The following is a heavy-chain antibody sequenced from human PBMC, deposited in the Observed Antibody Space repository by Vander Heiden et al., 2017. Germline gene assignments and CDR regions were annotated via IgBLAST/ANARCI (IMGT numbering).Heavy chain of an antibody. CDR2: ISGSATST. CDR3: GKAAAAGINWFDP. CDR1: GFTFSSYA. D-gene: IGHD6-13*01. V-gene: IGHV3-23*01. J-gene: IGHJ5*02. Sequence: EVQLLESGGGLVQPGGSLRLSCAASGFTFSSYAMSGVRQAPGKGLEWVSAISGSATSTYYADSVKGRFTISRDNAKNTLFLQLKSLRAEDTAVYYCGKAAAAGINWFDPWGQGTLVTVSS.